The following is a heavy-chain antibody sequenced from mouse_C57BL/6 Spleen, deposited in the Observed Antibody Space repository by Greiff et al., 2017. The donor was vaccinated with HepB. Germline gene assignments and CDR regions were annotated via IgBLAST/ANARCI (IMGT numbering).Heavy chain of an antibody. V-gene: IGHV1-15*01. Sequence: QVQLQQSGAELVRPGASVTLSCKASGYTFTDYEMHWVKQTPVHGLEWIGAIDPETGGTAYNQKFKGKAILTADKSSSTAYMELRSLTSEDSAVYYCTRGITTVPHYYAMDYWGQGTSVTVSS. CDR1: GYTFTDYE. D-gene: IGHD1-1*01. J-gene: IGHJ4*01. CDR3: TRGITTVPHYYAMDY. CDR2: IDPETGGT.